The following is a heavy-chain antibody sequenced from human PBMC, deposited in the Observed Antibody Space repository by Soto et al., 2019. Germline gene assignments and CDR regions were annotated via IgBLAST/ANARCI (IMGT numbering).Heavy chain of an antibody. Sequence: QVQLVQSGAEVKKPGSSVKVSCKASGGTFSSYTISWVRQAPGQGLEWMGRIIPILGIANYAQKFQGRVTLTADKSTSTAYMELSSLRSEDTAVYYCAREAPYSSSSGGFEDYWGQGTLVTVSS. J-gene: IGHJ4*02. CDR2: IIPILGIA. CDR3: AREAPYSSSSGGFEDY. V-gene: IGHV1-69*08. CDR1: GGTFSSYT. D-gene: IGHD6-6*01.